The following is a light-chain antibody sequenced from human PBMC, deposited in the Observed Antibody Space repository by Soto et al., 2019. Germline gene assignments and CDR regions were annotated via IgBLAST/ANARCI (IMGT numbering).Light chain of an antibody. J-gene: IGLJ2*01. V-gene: IGLV2-14*01. CDR3: SSYTCSSTRV. CDR1: SSDVGGYNY. CDR2: DVS. Sequence: QSALTQPASVSGSPGQSITISCTGTSSDVGGYNYVSWYQQHPGKAPKLMIYDVSNRPSGVSNRFSGSKSGNTASLTISGLLAEDEADYYCSSYTCSSTRVFGGGTKLTVL.